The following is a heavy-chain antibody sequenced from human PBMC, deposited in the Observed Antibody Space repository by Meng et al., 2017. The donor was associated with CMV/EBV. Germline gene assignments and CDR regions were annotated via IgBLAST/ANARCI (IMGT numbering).Heavy chain of an antibody. CDR3: ASMVVTRGWFDP. J-gene: IGHJ5*02. Sequence: GESLKISCAASGFTVSSNYMSWVRQAPGKGLEWVSVIYSGGSTYCADSVKGRFTISRDNSKNTLYLQMNSLRAEDTAVYYCASMVVTRGWFDPWGQGTLVTVSS. CDR2: IYSGGST. CDR1: GFTVSSNY. D-gene: IGHD4/OR15-4a*01. V-gene: IGHV3-53*01.